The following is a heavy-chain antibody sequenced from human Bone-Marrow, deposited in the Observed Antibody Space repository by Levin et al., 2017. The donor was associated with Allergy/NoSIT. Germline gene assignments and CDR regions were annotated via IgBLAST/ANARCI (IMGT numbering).Heavy chain of an antibody. CDR2: SRNKANSYTT. J-gene: IGHJ4*02. CDR1: GFTFSDHY. V-gene: IGHV3-72*01. Sequence: GESLKISCAASGFTFSDHYMDWVRQAPGKGLEWVGRSRNKANSYTTEYAASVKGRFTISRDDSKNSLYLQMNSLKTEDSALYYCATGIVGATRRGSWGQGTLVTVSS. CDR3: ATGIVGATRRGS. D-gene: IGHD1-26*01.